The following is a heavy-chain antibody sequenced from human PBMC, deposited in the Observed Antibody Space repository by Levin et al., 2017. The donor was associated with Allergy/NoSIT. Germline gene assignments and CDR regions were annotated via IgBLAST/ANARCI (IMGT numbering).Heavy chain of an antibody. J-gene: IGHJ4*02. CDR1: GFTFRNAW. V-gene: IGHV3-15*01. D-gene: IGHD5-18*01. CDR2: IKSNTDGGTT. CDR3: TTDRDQGGGNTYGFVPKSHLQVYYFDY. Sequence: GESLKISCVISGFTFRNAWMSWVRQAPGKGLEWVGRIKSNTDGGTTDYAAPVKGRFTISRDDSKNTLYLQMNSLKTEDTAVYYCTTDRDQGGGNTYGFVPKSHLQVYYFDYWGQGTLVSVSS.